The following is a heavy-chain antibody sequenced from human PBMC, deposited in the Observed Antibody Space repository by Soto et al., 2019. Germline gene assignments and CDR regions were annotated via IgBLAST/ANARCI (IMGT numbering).Heavy chain of an antibody. CDR2: IYYDDDK. J-gene: IGHJ6*01. CDR3: AHLPGHYYYGMDV. CDR1: GLSLTTSGVG. D-gene: IGHD2-2*01. Sequence: CGPPGANPPPPLTLTCTFPGLSLTTSGVGVAWIRQPPGNALEWLALIYYDDDKRYSPSLKSRLTITKDTSKNQVVLTMTNMDPVDTATYYCAHLPGHYYYGMDVWGQGTTVTVSS. V-gene: IGHV2-5*02.